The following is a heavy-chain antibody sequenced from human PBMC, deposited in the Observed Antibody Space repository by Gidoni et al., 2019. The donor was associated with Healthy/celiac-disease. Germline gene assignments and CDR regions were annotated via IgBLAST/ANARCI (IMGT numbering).Heavy chain of an antibody. V-gene: IGHV4-34*01. CDR1: GGSFSGYY. D-gene: IGHD5-18*01. CDR2: INHSGST. CDR3: ARGDSYGYSRAFDI. Sequence: QVQLQQWGAGLLKPSETLSLTCAVYGGSFSGYYWSWIRQPPGKGLEWIGEINHSGSTNYNPYLKSRVTISVDTSKNQFSLKLSSVTAADTAVYYCARGDSYGYSRAFDIWGQGTMVTVSS. J-gene: IGHJ3*02.